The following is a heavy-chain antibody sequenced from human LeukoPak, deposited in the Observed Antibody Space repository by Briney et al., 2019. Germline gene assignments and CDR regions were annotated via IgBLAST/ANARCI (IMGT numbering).Heavy chain of an antibody. D-gene: IGHD1-1*01. V-gene: IGHV4-39*01. J-gene: IGHJ4*02. CDR2: IYYTGST. Sequence: PSETLSLTCTVSGGSISSSSYYWGWIRQPPGKGLEWIGIIYYTGSTYYNPSLKSRVTISVDTSKNQFSLRLSSVSAADTAVYYCSRHVSTTRHVDCWGQGTLVTVSS. CDR3: SRHVSTTRHVDC. CDR1: GGSISSSSYY.